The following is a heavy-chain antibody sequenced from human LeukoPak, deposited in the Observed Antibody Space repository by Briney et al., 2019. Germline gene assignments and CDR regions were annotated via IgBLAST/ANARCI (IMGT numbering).Heavy chain of an antibody. Sequence: ASVKVSCKASGYTFISYGISWVRQAPGQGLEWMGWISAYNGNTNYAQKLQGRVTMTTDTSTSTAYMELRSLRSDGTAGYYFARDRYCRRTSCYGAEYGMDVWGQGATVTVSS. V-gene: IGHV1-18*01. J-gene: IGHJ6*01. CDR3: ARDRYCRRTSCYGAEYGMDV. D-gene: IGHD2-2*01. CDR1: GYTFISYG. CDR2: ISAYNGNT.